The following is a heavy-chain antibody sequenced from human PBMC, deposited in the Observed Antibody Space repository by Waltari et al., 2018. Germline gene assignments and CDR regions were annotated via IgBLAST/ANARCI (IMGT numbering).Heavy chain of an antibody. D-gene: IGHD1-26*01. CDR2: INPNSGDK. J-gene: IGHJ4*02. CDR1: ADTFNGYY. CDR3: ARAIGWEQIDY. V-gene: IGHV1-2*02. Sequence: QVQLVQSGAEVKKPGAAVTVSCTAPADTFNGYYIQRVRQAPGQGLEWMGWINPNSGDKNYGAKFRGRVTMTRDTSIHTAYMELSRLRSDDTAIYFCARAIGWEQIDYWGQGTLVTVSS.